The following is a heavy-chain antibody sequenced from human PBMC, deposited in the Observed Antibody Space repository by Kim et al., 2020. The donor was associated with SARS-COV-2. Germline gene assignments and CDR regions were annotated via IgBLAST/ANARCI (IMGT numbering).Heavy chain of an antibody. Sequence: NGSTNYNPSLKSRVTISVDTSKNQFSLKLSSVTAADTAVYYCARDSLSIWGQGTMVTVSS. V-gene: IGHV4-59*01. CDR2: NGST. CDR3: ARDSLSI. J-gene: IGHJ3*02.